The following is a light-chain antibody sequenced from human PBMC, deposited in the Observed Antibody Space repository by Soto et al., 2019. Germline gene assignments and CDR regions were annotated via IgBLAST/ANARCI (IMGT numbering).Light chain of an antibody. CDR1: SSNIESNT. V-gene: IGLV1-44*01. CDR2: TND. CDR3: LAWDATLNGKI. J-gene: IGLJ1*01. Sequence: QSVLTQPPSASGTPGQRVTISCSGSSSNIESNTVYWYQQLPGMAPRLLIHTNDRRPSGVPDRFSGSKSGTSASLAISGLQSEDEADYYCLAWDATLNGKIFGKVTKVTV.